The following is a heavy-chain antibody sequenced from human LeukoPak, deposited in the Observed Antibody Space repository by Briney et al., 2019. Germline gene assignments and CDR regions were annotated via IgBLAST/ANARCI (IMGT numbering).Heavy chain of an antibody. D-gene: IGHD6-6*01. Sequence: GGSLRLSCAASGFTFSSYGMHWVRQAPGKGLEWVAFIRYDGSNKYYVDSVKGRFTISRDNSRNTLYLQMISLRAEDTAVYYCAKRVPYSSSSVYFDNWGQGTLVTVSS. CDR1: GFTFSSYG. CDR2: IRYDGSNK. V-gene: IGHV3-30*02. J-gene: IGHJ4*02. CDR3: AKRVPYSSSSVYFDN.